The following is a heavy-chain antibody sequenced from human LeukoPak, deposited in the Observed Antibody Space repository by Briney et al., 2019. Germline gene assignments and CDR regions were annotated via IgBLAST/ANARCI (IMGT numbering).Heavy chain of an antibody. D-gene: IGHD6-13*01. Sequence: HPGGSLRLSCAASGLTFDDYAMHWVRRPPGKGLEWVSGISWNSGSIDYADSVEGRFTISRDNARNSLYLQMNSLRAEDTALYYCAKGFYGSTTYYGMDVWGQGTTVTVSS. J-gene: IGHJ6*02. CDR2: ISWNSGSI. CDR3: AKGFYGSTTYYGMDV. CDR1: GLTFDDYA. V-gene: IGHV3-9*01.